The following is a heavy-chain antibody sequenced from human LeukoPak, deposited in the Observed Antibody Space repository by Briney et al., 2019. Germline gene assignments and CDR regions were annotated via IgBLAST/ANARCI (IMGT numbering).Heavy chain of an antibody. CDR3: ARDPTIAVAGPGY. CDR2: ISAYNANT. Sequence: VASVKVSCKASGYTFTTYGISWVRQAPGQGREWMGWISAYNANTNYAQKFQGRVTMTTDTSTSTAYMDLRSLRSDDTAVYYCARDPTIAVAGPGYWGQGTLVTVSS. CDR1: GYTFTTYG. J-gene: IGHJ4*02. V-gene: IGHV1-18*01. D-gene: IGHD6-19*01.